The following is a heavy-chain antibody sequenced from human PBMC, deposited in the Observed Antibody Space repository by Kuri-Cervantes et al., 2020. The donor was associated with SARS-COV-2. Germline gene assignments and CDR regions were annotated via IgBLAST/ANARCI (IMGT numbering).Heavy chain of an antibody. CDR1: GGSISSYY. D-gene: IGHD6-6*01. V-gene: IGHV4-59*01. CDR2: IYYSGST. Sequence: ESLKISCTVSGGSISSYYWSWIRQPPGKGLEWIGYIYYSGSTNYNPSLKSRVTISVDTSKNQFSLKLSSVTAADTAVYYCARGKWSSSSPLDYWGQGTLVTVSS. J-gene: IGHJ4*02. CDR3: ARGKWSSSSPLDY.